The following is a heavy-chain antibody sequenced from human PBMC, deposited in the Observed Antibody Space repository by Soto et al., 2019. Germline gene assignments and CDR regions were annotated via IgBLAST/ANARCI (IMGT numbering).Heavy chain of an antibody. CDR1: GGTFSSYT. CDR3: ARDQRLGYSYGYDYFYYGMDV. D-gene: IGHD5-18*01. J-gene: IGHJ6*02. CDR2: IIPILGIA. Sequence: QVQLVQSGAEVKKPGSSVKVSCKASGGTFSSYTISWVRQAPGQGLEWMGRIIPILGIANYAQKFQGRVKSTGDKSTRRAYMERSSLRSEDTAVYYCARDQRLGYSYGYDYFYYGMDVWGQGTTVTVSS. V-gene: IGHV1-69*08.